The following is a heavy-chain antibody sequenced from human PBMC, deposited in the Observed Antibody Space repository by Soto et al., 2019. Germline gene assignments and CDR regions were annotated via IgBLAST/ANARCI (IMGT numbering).Heavy chain of an antibody. CDR1: GFTFTSSA. CDR2: IVVGSGNT. V-gene: IGHV1-58*01. Sequence: SVKVSCKTSGFTFTSSAVQWVRQARGQRLEWRGWIVVGSGNTNYAQKFQERVTITRDMSTSTAYMELSSLRSEDTAVYYCTRGAILTGYYLRAPLDYWGQATLVNVSS. J-gene: IGHJ4*02. CDR3: TRGAILTGYYLRAPLDY. D-gene: IGHD3-9*01.